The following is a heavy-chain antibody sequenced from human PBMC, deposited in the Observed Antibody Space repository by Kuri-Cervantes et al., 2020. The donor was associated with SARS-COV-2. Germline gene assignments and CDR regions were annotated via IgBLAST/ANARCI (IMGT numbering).Heavy chain of an antibody. CDR2: ISYDGSSK. Sequence: GESLKISCAASGFTFSDSAMHWVRQAPGKGLEWVAFISYDGSSKDYADSVKGRLTISRDNSKNTLYLQMKSLRAEDTAVFYCAREGNEDAFETWSQGTRVTVSS. V-gene: IGHV3-30*04. CDR1: GFTFSDSA. J-gene: IGHJ3*02. CDR3: AREGNEDAFET.